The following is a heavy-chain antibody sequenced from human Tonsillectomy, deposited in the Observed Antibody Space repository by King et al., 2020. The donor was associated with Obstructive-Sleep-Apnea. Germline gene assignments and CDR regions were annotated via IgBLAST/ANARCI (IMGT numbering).Heavy chain of an antibody. CDR2: ISSSSSTI. CDR3: SRGADSSGMDGIDV. J-gene: IGHJ6*02. CDR1: GFTFISYS. Sequence: VQLVESGGGLVQPGGSLRLSCAASGFTFISYSMNWVRQAPGKGLEWVSYISSSSSTIYYADSVKGRFTISRDNAKNSLYLQMNSLRAEDTAVYYCSRGADSSGMDGIDVWGQGTTVTVSS. V-gene: IGHV3-48*04. D-gene: IGHD3-22*01.